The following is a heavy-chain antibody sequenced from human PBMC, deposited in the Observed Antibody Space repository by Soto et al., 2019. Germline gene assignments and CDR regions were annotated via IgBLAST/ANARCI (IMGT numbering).Heavy chain of an antibody. J-gene: IGHJ4*02. V-gene: IGHV4-59*01. D-gene: IGHD3-22*01. Sequence: SETLSLTCTVSDGSISNFYWSWIRQPPGKGLEWIGYISSSGNTNYNPSLKSRVSISVDTSKNQFSLNLTSVTAADTAVYYCARAPMVLTRSYFDSWGQGTPVTV. CDR2: ISSSGNT. CDR1: DGSISNFY. CDR3: ARAPMVLTRSYFDS.